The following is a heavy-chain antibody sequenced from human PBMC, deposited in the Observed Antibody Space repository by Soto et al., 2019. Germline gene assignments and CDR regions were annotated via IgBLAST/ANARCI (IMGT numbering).Heavy chain of an antibody. J-gene: IGHJ4*02. CDR2: LYHSGST. D-gene: IGHD3-3*01. CDR1: GYPISSGYY. V-gene: IGHV4-38-2*01. CDR3: ARNSYYDFWSGYQRGSDL. Sequence: PSETLSLTCAVSGYPISSGYYWVCIRQSPGKGLEWIGSLYHSGSTYYNPSLKSRVTISVDSSKNQFSLRLTSVTAADTAVYYCARNSYYDFWSGYQRGSDLWGKGTVVTVFS.